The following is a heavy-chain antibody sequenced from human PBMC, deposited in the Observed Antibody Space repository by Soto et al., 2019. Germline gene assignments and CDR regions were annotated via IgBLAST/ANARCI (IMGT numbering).Heavy chain of an antibody. CDR2: IRDGGEST. CDR3: APHVHCSGGSCHYDAFDI. D-gene: IGHD2-15*01. J-gene: IGHJ3*02. V-gene: IGHV3-23*01. Sequence: EVQLLESGGGLVQPGESLRLSCAFSGFIFGNYMMTWVRQAPGKGLEWVSTIRDGGESTYYADSVKGRFTIFRDNSKNTLYLQMDSLGVEYTAVYYCAPHVHCSGGSCHYDAFDIRGQGTMVTVSS. CDR1: GFIFGNYM.